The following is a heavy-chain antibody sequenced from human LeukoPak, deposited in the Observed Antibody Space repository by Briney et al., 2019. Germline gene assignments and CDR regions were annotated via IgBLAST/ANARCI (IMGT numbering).Heavy chain of an antibody. CDR3: ARVGSGVAFDY. V-gene: IGHV4-30-2*01. CDR1: GGSISSGGYS. CDR2: IYHSGST. D-gene: IGHD3-3*01. J-gene: IGHJ4*02. Sequence: SETLSLTCAVSGGSISSGGYSWSWIRQPPGKGLEWIGYIYHSGSTYYNPSLKSRVTISVDRSKNQFSVKLSSVAAADTAVYYCARVGSGVAFDYWGQGTLVTVSS.